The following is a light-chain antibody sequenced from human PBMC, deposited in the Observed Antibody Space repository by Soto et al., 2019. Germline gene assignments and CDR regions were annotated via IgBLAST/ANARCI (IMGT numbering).Light chain of an antibody. CDR1: QSISTY. Sequence: DIQMTQSPSSLSASVGDRVTITCRSSQSISTYLNWYQQRPGKAPNLLIYAGSSLQSGVPSRFSGSGSGTDFTLTISSLQPEDFATYYCQQSYNPPITFGQGTRLEIK. CDR2: AGS. CDR3: QQSYNPPIT. V-gene: IGKV1-39*01. J-gene: IGKJ5*01.